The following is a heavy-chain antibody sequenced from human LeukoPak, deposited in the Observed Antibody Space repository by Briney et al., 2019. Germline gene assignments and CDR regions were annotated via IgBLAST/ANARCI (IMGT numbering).Heavy chain of an antibody. CDR1: GGSIRRGGYY. CDR2: IYYSGST. D-gene: IGHD2-21*02. J-gene: IGHJ4*02. CDR3: ARAPPPYMVTE. V-gene: IGHV4-31*03. Sequence: SETLSLTCTVSGGSIRRGGYYWSWIRQHPGKGLEWIGYIYYSGSTYYNPSLKSRVTISVDTSKNQFSLKLSSVTAADTAVYYCARAPPPYMVTEWGQGTLVTVSS.